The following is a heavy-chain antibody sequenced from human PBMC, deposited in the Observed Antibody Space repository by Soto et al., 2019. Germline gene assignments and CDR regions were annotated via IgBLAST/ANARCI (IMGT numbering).Heavy chain of an antibody. Sequence: QVQLVESGGGLVEPGGSLRLSCSASGFIFTDYSMTWIRQAPGKGLEWVSYISNGDETTQDADSVKGRFSVSRDNAKKVLFHKMNSLRVDDTAVYYCARDPKRRDGYNFDSWGRGALVTVSS. CDR1: GFIFTDYS. V-gene: IGHV3-11*01. CDR2: ISNGDETT. CDR3: ARDPKRRDGYNFDS. J-gene: IGHJ4*02. D-gene: IGHD5-12*01.